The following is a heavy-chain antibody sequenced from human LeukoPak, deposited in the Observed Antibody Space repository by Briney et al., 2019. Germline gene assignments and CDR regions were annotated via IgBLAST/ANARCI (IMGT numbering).Heavy chain of an antibody. CDR3: ARDPSYYDSSGCDY. Sequence: GGSLRLSCAASGFTFSNYWMHWVCQAPGKGLVWVSRINSDGSSTSNADSVKGRFTISRDNAKNTLYLQMNSLRAEDTAVYYCARDPSYYDSSGCDYWGQGTLVTVSS. CDR1: GFTFSNYW. CDR2: INSDGSST. V-gene: IGHV3-74*01. D-gene: IGHD3-22*01. J-gene: IGHJ4*02.